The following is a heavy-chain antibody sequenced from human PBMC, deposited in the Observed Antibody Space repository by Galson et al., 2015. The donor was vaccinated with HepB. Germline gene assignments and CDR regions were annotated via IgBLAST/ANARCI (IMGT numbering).Heavy chain of an antibody. Sequence: SLRLSCAASGLTVSSNYMNWVRQAPGKGLEWVSVIYRGGQTFYAASVKGRFTISRDNTKNSLYLQMNSLRVEDTALYYCARSSPPWQWLVYFDYWGQGTLATVSS. CDR3: ARSSPPWQWLVYFDY. CDR1: GLTVSSNY. J-gene: IGHJ4*02. D-gene: IGHD6-19*01. V-gene: IGHV3-53*01. CDR2: IYRGGQT.